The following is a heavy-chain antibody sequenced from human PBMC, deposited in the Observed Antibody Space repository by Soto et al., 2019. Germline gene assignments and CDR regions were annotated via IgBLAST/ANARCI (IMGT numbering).Heavy chain of an antibody. CDR2: IYYSGNT. J-gene: IGHJ6*02. CDR3: ARQEGGYYYSGMDV. CDR1: GGSISTRSSY. V-gene: IGHV4-31*03. Sequence: SETLSLTCTVSGGSISTRSSYWGWIRQPPGKGLEWIGYIYYSGNTYYNPSLKSRVTISVDTSKNQFSLKLSSVTAADTAVYYCARQEGGYYYSGMDVWGQGTTVTVSS.